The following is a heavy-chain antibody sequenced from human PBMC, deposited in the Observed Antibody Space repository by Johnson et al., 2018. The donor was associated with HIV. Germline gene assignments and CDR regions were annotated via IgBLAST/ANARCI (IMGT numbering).Heavy chain of an antibody. CDR1: GFTFSSYA. J-gene: IGHJ3*02. D-gene: IGHD6-19*01. CDR3: AREAGTGAFDI. V-gene: IGHV3-30*04. Sequence: VQLLESGGGVVQPGRSLRLSCAASGFTFSSYAMHWVRQAPGKGLEWVAVISYDGSNKYYADSVKGRFTISRDNAKNSLYLQMNSLRAEDTAVYYCAREAGTGAFDIWGQGTMVTVSS. CDR2: ISYDGSNK.